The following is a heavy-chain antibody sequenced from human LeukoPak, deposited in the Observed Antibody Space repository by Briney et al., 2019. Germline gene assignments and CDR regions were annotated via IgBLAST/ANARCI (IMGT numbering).Heavy chain of an antibody. V-gene: IGHV4-59*01. D-gene: IGHD4-17*01. J-gene: IGHJ4*02. CDR2: ISYSGST. CDR1: GGSISTYH. Sequence: SETLSLTCTVSGGSISTYHWSWIRQPPEKGLEWIGYISYSGSTNYNPSLQSRVTISVSTSKNQFSPKLTSVTAADTAVYYCAREPTLTTFGYWGQGTLVTVSS. CDR3: AREPTLTTFGY.